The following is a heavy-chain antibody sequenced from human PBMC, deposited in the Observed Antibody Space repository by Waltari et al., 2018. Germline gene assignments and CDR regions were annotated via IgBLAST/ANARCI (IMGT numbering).Heavy chain of an antibody. CDR2: INHSGST. CDR1: GGSFSGYY. Sequence: QVQLQQWGAGLLKPSETLSLTCAVYGGSFSGYYWSWIRQPPGKGLEWIGEINHSGSTNYIPSLKSRVTIAVDTSKNQFSLKLSSVTAADTAVYYCARAKELRFLEWLPRGWFDPWGQGTLVTVSS. J-gene: IGHJ5*02. V-gene: IGHV4-34*01. CDR3: ARAKELRFLEWLPRGWFDP. D-gene: IGHD3-3*01.